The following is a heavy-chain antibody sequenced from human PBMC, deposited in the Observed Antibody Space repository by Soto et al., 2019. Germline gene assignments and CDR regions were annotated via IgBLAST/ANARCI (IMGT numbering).Heavy chain of an antibody. Sequence: SETLSLTCTVSGASISISTYYWGWIRQPPGKGLEWIGNIYYSGSAYYNPSLQSRVTISVDTSKNQFSLKLTSVTAADTAVYYCATQAKYYDILTGYYVPNYFDSWGLGSLVT. D-gene: IGHD3-9*01. CDR2: IYYSGSA. V-gene: IGHV4-39*01. J-gene: IGHJ4*02. CDR1: GASISISTYY. CDR3: ATQAKYYDILTGYYVPNYFDS.